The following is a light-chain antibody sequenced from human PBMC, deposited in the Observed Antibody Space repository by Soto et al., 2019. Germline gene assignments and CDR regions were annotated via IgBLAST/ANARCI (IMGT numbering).Light chain of an antibody. CDR3: LQGQQCVYS. J-gene: IGKJ2*03. V-gene: IGKV2-30*01. CDR1: QSGFDSYGDAC. CDR2: KVS. Sequence: DVFMSQSPLSLTVTRGQAASISFMSSQSGFDSYGDACMSWFQQRPGQSPRRLIYKVSERDSGVPDRFRGSGSGTYFTLKISRVEAEDGRIYYSLQGQQCVYSVGKGSXVEIK.